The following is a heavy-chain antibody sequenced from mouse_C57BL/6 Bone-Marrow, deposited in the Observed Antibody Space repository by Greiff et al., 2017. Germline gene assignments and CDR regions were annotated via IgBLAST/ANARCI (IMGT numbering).Heavy chain of an antibody. Sequence: VQLQQSGAELARPGASVKLSCKASGYTFKRYGISGGKQRTGKGLEWIGEIYPRSGNTDYNEKLKGKATRTADKSSSTAYMELRSLTSEDSAVYFCSRRYYGSPYWYFDVWGTGTTVTVSS. J-gene: IGHJ1*03. CDR2: IYPRSGNT. CDR1: GYTFKRYG. CDR3: SRRYYGSPYWYFDV. V-gene: IGHV1-81*01. D-gene: IGHD1-1*01.